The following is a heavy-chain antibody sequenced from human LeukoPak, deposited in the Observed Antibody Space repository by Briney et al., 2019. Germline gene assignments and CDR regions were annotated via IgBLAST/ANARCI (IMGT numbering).Heavy chain of an antibody. CDR3: ARGGLRITMVRGVIIRYDNERNNWFDP. CDR2: INPSGGST. V-gene: IGHV1-46*01. CDR1: GYTFTSYY. Sequence: ASVKVSCKASGYTFTSYYMHWVRQAPGQGLEWMGIINPSGGSTSYAQKFQGRVTMTTDTSTSTAYMELRSLRSDDTAVYYCARGGLRITMVRGVIIRYDNERNNWFDPWGQGTLVTVSS. J-gene: IGHJ5*02. D-gene: IGHD3-10*01.